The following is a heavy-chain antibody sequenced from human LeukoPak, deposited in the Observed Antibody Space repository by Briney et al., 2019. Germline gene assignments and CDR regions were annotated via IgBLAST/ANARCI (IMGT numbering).Heavy chain of an antibody. CDR1: GFTFSSYA. J-gene: IGHJ6*02. D-gene: IGHD3-22*01. CDR2: ISYDGSNK. CDR3: ARDGGYYDSSGYYYYYGMDV. V-gene: IGHV3-30-3*01. Sequence: PGGSLRLSCAASGFTFSSYAMHWVRQAPGKGLEWVAVISYDGSNKYYADSVKGRFTISRDNSKNTLYLQMNSLRAEDTAVYYCARDGGYYDSSGYYYYYGMDVWGQGTTVTVSS.